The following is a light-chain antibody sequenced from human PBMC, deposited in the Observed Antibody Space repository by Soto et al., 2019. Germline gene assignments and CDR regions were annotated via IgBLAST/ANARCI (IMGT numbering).Light chain of an antibody. CDR2: SAS. Sequence: DIMLTQSPGTLSLSPGERATLPCRASQSVSSSFLAWYQQKPGQPPRLLIYSASGRATGIPDRFSGSGSGTEFTLTISSLQPDDFATYYCQQYNSYSLTFGGGTKVDIK. CDR3: QQYNSYSLT. CDR1: QSVSSSF. J-gene: IGKJ4*01. V-gene: IGKV3-20*01.